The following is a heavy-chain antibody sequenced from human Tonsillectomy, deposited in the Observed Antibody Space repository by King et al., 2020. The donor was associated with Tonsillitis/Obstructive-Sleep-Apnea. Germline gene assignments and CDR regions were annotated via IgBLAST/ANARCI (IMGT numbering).Heavy chain of an antibody. CDR3: GLTLHDAFYI. CDR1: GGSISSSSYY. CDR2: IYYSGST. Sequence: QLQEWGPGLVKPSETLSLTCTVSGGSISSSSYYWGWIRQPPGKGLEWIGSIYYSGSTYNNPSRKSRVTISVDTSKNQFSLKLSSVTAARTDVYYCGLTLHDAFYIWGQGKMVTVSS. J-gene: IGHJ3*02. V-gene: IGHV4-39*01.